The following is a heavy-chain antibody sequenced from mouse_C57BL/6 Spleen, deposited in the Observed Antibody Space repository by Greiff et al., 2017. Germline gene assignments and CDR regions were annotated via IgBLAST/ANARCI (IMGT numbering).Heavy chain of an antibody. V-gene: IGHV1-7*01. D-gene: IGHD1-1*01. CDR3: AKVSDYYGSSYVDFDV. Sequence: VQGVESGAELAKPGASVKLSCKASGYTFTSYWMHWVKQRPGQGLEWIGYINPSSGYTKYTQKFTDQATLTADKSSSPDYMQLSSLTYEDSAVYYSAKVSDYYGSSYVDFDVGGTGTTVTVSS. CDR2: INPSSGYT. CDR1: GYTFTSYW. J-gene: IGHJ1*03.